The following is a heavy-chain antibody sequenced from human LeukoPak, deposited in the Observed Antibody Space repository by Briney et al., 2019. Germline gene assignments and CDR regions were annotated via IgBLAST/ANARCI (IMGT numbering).Heavy chain of an antibody. CDR1: GYSFTSYY. J-gene: IGHJ3*02. CDR2: FDPEDGEA. CDR3: ATLHQLLVGAPRGDAFDI. V-gene: IGHV1-24*01. D-gene: IGHD1-26*01. Sequence: ASVKVSCKASGYSFTSYYMHWVRQAPGKGLEWMGGFDPEDGEAIYAQKFQGRVTMTEDTSTDTAYMELSSLRSEGTAVYYCATLHQLLVGAPRGDAFDIWGQGTMVTVSS.